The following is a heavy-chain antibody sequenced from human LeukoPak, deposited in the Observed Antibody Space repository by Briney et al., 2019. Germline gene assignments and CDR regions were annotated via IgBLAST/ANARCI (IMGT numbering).Heavy chain of an antibody. V-gene: IGHV3-48*03. CDR3: ARVSSGWYYYYYYMDV. J-gene: IGHJ6*03. CDR2: ISSSGRTT. Sequence: GGSLRLSCAASGFTFSSYEMNWVRQAPGKGLEWVSYISSSGRTTYYADSVKGRFTISRDNAKNSLYLQMNSLRAEDTAVYYCARVSSGWYYYYYYMDVWGKGTTVTVSS. D-gene: IGHD6-19*01. CDR1: GFTFSSYE.